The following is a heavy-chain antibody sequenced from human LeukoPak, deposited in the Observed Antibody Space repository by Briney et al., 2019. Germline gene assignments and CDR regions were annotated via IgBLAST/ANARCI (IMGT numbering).Heavy chain of an antibody. Sequence: TGGSLRLSCAASGFTFSDYYMSWIRQAPGKGLEWVSYISSSGSTIYYADSVKGRFTISRDNAKNSLYLQMNSLRAEDTAVYYCARDKRLPWSGYYLNYYYYYMDVWGKGTTVTVSS. CDR1: GFTFSDYY. V-gene: IGHV3-11*04. D-gene: IGHD3-3*01. CDR3: ARDKRLPWSGYYLNYYYYYMDV. CDR2: ISSSGSTI. J-gene: IGHJ6*03.